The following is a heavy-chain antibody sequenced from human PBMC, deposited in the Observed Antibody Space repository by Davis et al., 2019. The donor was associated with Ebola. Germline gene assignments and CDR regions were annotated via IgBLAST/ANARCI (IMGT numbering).Heavy chain of an antibody. J-gene: IGHJ4*02. Sequence: SETLSLTCAVSGGSVSSGSYYWNWIRQPPGKGLEWIGYIYYSGSTNYNPSLKSRVAISVDTSKNQFTLKLSSVTAADTAVYYCARDKGGTTPLDYWGQGTLVTVSS. V-gene: IGHV4-61*01. CDR3: ARDKGGTTPLDY. CDR2: IYYSGST. D-gene: IGHD1-7*01. CDR1: GGSVSSGSYY.